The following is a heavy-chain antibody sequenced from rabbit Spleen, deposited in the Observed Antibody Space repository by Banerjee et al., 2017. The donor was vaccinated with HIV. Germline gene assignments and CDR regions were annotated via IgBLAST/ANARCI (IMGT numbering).Heavy chain of an antibody. CDR3: ARYDGSSGWFFNL. J-gene: IGHJ4*01. V-gene: IGHV1S40*01. CDR2: IDTDVGSI. D-gene: IGHD1-1*01. Sequence: QSLEESGGDLVKPGASLTLTCIASGVSFSGCWMSWVRQAPGKRPEWIGSIDTDVGSIFYASWEKGRFTISKTSSTAVTLQMNSLTAADTATYFCARYDGSSGWFFNLWGQGTLVTVS. CDR1: GVSFSGCW.